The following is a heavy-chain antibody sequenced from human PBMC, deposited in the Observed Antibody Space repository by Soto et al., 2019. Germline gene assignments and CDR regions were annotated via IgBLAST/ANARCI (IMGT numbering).Heavy chain of an antibody. J-gene: IGHJ5*02. CDR2: IIPIFGTA. V-gene: IGHV1-69*13. CDR3: ARTEVTTYGGYWFDP. CDR1: GGTFSSYA. D-gene: IGHD4-17*01. Sequence: SVKVSCKASGGTFSSYAISWVRQAPGQGLEWMGGIIPIFGTANYAQKFQGRVTITADASTSTAYMELSSLRSDDTAVYYCARTEVTTYGGYWFDPWGQGTLVTVSS.